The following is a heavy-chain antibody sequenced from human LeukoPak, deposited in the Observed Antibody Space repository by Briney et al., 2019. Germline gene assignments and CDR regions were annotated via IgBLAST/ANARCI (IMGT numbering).Heavy chain of an antibody. Sequence: GGPLRLSCAASGFTFSSYAMSWVRQAPGKGLEWVSAISGSGGSTYYADSVKGRFTISRDNSKNTLYLQMNSLRAEDTAVYYCAKGGSGYYDAFDIWGQGTMVTVSS. J-gene: IGHJ3*02. V-gene: IGHV3-23*01. D-gene: IGHD3-22*01. CDR3: AKGGSGYYDAFDI. CDR1: GFTFSSYA. CDR2: ISGSGGST.